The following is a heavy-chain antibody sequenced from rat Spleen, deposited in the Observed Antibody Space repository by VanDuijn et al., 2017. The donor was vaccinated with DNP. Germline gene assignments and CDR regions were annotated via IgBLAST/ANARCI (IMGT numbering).Heavy chain of an antibody. D-gene: IGHD5-1*01. CDR2: IWTGGNT. J-gene: IGHJ2*01. V-gene: IGHV2-30*01. Sequence: QVQLKESGPGLVQPSQTLSLTCTVAGFSLTSYYVHWVRQPTGKGLEWMGIIWTGGNTDYNSTLKSRLCITRDTSKSQVFLKMNSLQTEDTAIYYCTRDLNWGGFFDYWGQGVMVTVSS. CDR1: GFSLTSYY. CDR3: TRDLNWGGFFDY.